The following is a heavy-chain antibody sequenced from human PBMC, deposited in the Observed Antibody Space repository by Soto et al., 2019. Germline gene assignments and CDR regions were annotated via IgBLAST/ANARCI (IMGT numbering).Heavy chain of an antibody. CDR3: ARTSPVSSGWYDNYYYGMDV. Sequence: GSLRLSCAASGFTFSSYWMHWVRQAPGKGLVWVSRINSDGSSTSYADSVKGRFTISRDNAKNTLYLQMNSLRAEDTAVYYCARTSPVSSGWYDNYYYGMDVWGQGTTVTVSS. CDR1: GFTFSSYW. J-gene: IGHJ6*02. CDR2: INSDGSST. D-gene: IGHD6-19*01. V-gene: IGHV3-74*01.